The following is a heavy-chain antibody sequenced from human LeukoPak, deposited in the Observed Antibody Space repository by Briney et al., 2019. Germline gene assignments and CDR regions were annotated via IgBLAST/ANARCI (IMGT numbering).Heavy chain of an antibody. CDR2: ILGSGGST. CDR3: AKWGDYDVLTGYYVPDY. CDR1: GFTFSNCA. V-gene: IGHV3-23*01. D-gene: IGHD3-9*01. Sequence: GGSLRLSCAASGFTFSNCAMSWVRRAPGKGLEWVSAILGSGGSTYYADSVKGRFTVSRDNSKSTLYLQMNSLRAEDTALYYCAKWGDYDVLTGYYVPDYWGQGTLVTVSS. J-gene: IGHJ4*02.